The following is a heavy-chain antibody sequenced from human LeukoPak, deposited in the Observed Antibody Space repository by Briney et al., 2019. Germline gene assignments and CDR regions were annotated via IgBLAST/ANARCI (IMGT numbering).Heavy chain of an antibody. CDR2: LTDRGISR. CDR3: VKQPGPYGANPFSN. J-gene: IGHJ4*02. Sequence: GGSLRLSCDASGFSFSHFAMSWARQAPGMGLQWASTLTDRGISRFYADSVKGRFTISRDNSKNTLLLHNNSLRAEDTAIYYCVKQPGPYGANPFSNWGQGALVTVSS. CDR1: GFSFSHFA. V-gene: IGHV3-23*01. D-gene: IGHD4-23*01.